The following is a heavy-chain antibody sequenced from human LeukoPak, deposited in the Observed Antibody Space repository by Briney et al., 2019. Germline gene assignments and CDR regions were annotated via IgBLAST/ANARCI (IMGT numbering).Heavy chain of an antibody. Sequence: SETLSLTCAVYGGSFSGYYWSWIRQPPGKGLEWIGEINHSGSTNYNPSLKSRVTISVDTSKNQFSLKLSSVTAADTAVYYCARGGYDILAGYYKGDNWFDPWGQGTLVTVSS. CDR2: INHSGST. CDR1: GGSFSGYY. J-gene: IGHJ5*02. V-gene: IGHV4-34*01. D-gene: IGHD3-9*01. CDR3: ARGGYDILAGYYKGDNWFDP.